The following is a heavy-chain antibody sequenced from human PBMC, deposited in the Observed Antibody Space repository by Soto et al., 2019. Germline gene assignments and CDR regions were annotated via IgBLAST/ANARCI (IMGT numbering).Heavy chain of an antibody. V-gene: IGHV5-51*01. Sequence: LGESLKISCKGSGYSFTSYCIGWVRQMPGKGLEWMGIIYPGDSDTRYSPSFQGQVTISADKSISTAYLQWSSLKASDTAMYYCARTSAGGKYYYGMDVWGQGTTVTVS. CDR2: IYPGDSDT. J-gene: IGHJ6*02. CDR1: GYSFTSYC. CDR3: ARTSAGGKYYYGMDV. D-gene: IGHD6-13*01.